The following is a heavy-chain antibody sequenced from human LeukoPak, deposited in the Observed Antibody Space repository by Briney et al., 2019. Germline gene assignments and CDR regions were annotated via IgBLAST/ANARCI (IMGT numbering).Heavy chain of an antibody. CDR1: GGSISSNIHY. CDR2: IFYSGGT. J-gene: IGHJ1*01. CDR3: ARGGWSYYDSSGYFPYFQH. Sequence: SETLSLTCSVSGGSISSNIHYWAWIRQPPGKGLEWIGSIFYSGGTNYNPSLKSRVTISVDTSKNQFSLKLSSVTAADTAVYYCARGGWSYYDSSGYFPYFQHWGQGTLVTVSS. V-gene: IGHV4-39*07. D-gene: IGHD3-22*01.